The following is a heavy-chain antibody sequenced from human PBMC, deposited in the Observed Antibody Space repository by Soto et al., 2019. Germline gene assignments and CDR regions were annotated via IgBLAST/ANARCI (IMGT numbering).Heavy chain of an antibody. CDR1: GFTFSSYW. CDR2: IKTDGTVT. CDR3: AKDLSWGQCDY. Sequence: EVQLVESGGGLVQPGGSLRLSCAASGFTFSSYWMHWVRQDAGKGLLWVSSIKTDGTVTQYADSVKGRFTVSRDNAKNTLYLQMNSLRAEDTAVYYCAKDLSWGQCDYWGKGALVTVSS. V-gene: IGHV3-74*03. D-gene: IGHD3-16*01. J-gene: IGHJ4*02.